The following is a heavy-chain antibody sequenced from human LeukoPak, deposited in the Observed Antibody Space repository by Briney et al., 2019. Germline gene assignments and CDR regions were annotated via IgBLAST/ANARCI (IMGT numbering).Heavy chain of an antibody. Sequence: GASVKVSCKASGYTFTGYYMHWVRQAPGQGLEWMGWINPNSGGTNYAQKFQGRVTMTEDTSTDTAYMELSSLRSEDTAVYYCATAAAAGQNYFDYWGQGTLVTVSS. CDR1: GYTFTGYY. CDR3: ATAAAAGQNYFDY. V-gene: IGHV1-2*02. CDR2: INPNSGGT. J-gene: IGHJ4*02. D-gene: IGHD6-13*01.